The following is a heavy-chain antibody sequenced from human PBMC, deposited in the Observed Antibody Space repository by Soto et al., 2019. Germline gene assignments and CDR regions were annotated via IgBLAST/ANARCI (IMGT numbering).Heavy chain of an antibody. CDR3: TRDASRDSSARGWFDP. CDR2: ISSNSAYI. J-gene: IGHJ5*02. Sequence: LRLSCAASGFTFRSFTMNWVRQAPGKGLEWVSTISSNSAYIYYTDALRGRFTISRDNAKNPLHLQMNSLRAEDTAVYYCTRDASRDSSARGWFDPWGPGTLVTVSS. V-gene: IGHV3-21*01. CDR1: GFTFRSFT. D-gene: IGHD6-13*01.